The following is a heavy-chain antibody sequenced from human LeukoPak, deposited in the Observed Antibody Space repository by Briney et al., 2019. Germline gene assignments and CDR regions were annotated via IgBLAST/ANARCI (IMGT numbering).Heavy chain of an antibody. CDR3: TRAYYYDSGGSLNWFDP. CDR2: TYYRSKWYN. Sequence: SQTLSLTCAISGDSVSSSRAAWTWIRQTPSRGLEWLGRTYYRSKWYNDYAVSVKSRITINPDTSKNQFSLQLNSVTPEDTAVYYCTRAYYYDSGGSLNWFDPWGQGTLVTVSS. V-gene: IGHV6-1*01. CDR1: GDSVSSSRAA. D-gene: IGHD3-22*01. J-gene: IGHJ5*02.